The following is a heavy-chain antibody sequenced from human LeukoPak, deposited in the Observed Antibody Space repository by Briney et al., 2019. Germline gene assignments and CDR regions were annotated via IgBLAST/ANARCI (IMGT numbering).Heavy chain of an antibody. Sequence: GRSLRLSCAASGFTFSNYAMHWVRQAPGKGLEWVAVISFDGSNKYYADSVKGRFTISRDNSKNTLHLQMNSLRADDTAVYYCAREVRYRYFDYWGQGTLVTVSS. CDR1: GFTFSNYA. CDR3: AREVRYRYFDY. CDR2: ISFDGSNK. J-gene: IGHJ4*02. D-gene: IGHD2-2*01. V-gene: IGHV3-30-3*01.